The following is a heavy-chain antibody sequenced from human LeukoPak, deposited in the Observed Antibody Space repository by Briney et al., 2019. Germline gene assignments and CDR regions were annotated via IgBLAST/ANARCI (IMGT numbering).Heavy chain of an antibody. CDR2: ISSSSSYI. Sequence: GRSLTLSCPASGFIFSSYSMNWVRQAPGKGLEWVSSISSSSSYIYYADSVKGRFTISRDNAKNSLYLQMNSLRAEDTAVYYCARVLPHYDILTGYYTQPPRGMDVWGQGTTVTVSS. D-gene: IGHD3-9*01. V-gene: IGHV3-21*01. CDR3: ARVLPHYDILTGYYTQPPRGMDV. CDR1: GFIFSSYS. J-gene: IGHJ6*02.